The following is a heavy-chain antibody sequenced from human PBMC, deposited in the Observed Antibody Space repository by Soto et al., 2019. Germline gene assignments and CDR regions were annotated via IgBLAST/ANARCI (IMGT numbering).Heavy chain of an antibody. Sequence: QVQLVQSGAEVKKPGASVKVSCKASGYTFTSYGISWVRQAPGQGLEWMGWISAYNGNTNYAQKLQGRVTMTTDTSTSTAYMEVRRLRSDDTAVYYCAREHNQYYYDSSGYPFDYWGQGPLVTVSS. D-gene: IGHD3-22*01. J-gene: IGHJ4*02. CDR2: ISAYNGNT. V-gene: IGHV1-18*01. CDR3: AREHNQYYYDSSGYPFDY. CDR1: GYTFTSYG.